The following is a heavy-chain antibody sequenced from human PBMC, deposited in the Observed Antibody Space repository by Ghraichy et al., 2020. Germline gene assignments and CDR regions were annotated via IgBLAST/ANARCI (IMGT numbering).Heavy chain of an antibody. J-gene: IGHJ4*02. V-gene: IGHV4-61*02. CDR3: AREIPYCGGVCNYFDS. CDR1: GGSISSGSYY. Sequence: SLNISCTVSGGSISSGSYYWSWIRQPAGKGLEWIGRINTSGNTFYNPSLKSRVIISVDTSKNQFSLKLSSVTAADTALYYCAREIPYCGGVCNYFDSWGQGTLVSVSS. D-gene: IGHD2-21*02. CDR2: INTSGNT.